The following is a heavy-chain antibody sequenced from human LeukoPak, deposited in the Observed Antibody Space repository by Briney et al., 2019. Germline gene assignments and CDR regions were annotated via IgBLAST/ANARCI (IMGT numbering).Heavy chain of an antibody. CDR2: IVVSSGNT. V-gene: IGHV1-58*02. CDR3: AAVSLGGYSYGSDAFDI. CDR1: GFTFTSSA. J-gene: IGHJ3*02. Sequence: SLKVSCKASGFTFTSSAMQWVRQARGQRLEWIGWIVVSSGNTNYAQKFQERVTITRDMSTSTACMELSSLRSEDTAVYYCAAVSLGGYSYGSDAFDIWGQGTMVTVSS. D-gene: IGHD5-18*01.